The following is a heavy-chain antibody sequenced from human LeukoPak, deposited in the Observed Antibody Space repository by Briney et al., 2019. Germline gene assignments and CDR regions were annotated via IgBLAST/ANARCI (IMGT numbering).Heavy chain of an antibody. Sequence: PGGSLRLSCAASGSTVSSYGMHWVRQAPGKGLEWVAFIRYDGTDKYYADSVKGRFTISRDNSRNTLYLHMNSLRPEDTAVYYCATPRGGKLLLDAFDIWGQGTMVTVSS. CDR3: ATPRGGKLLLDAFDI. CDR2: IRYDGTDK. CDR1: GSTVSSYG. D-gene: IGHD2/OR15-2a*01. V-gene: IGHV3-30*02. J-gene: IGHJ3*02.